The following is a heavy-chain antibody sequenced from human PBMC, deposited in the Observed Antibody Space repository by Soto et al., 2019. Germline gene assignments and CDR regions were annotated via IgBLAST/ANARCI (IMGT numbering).Heavy chain of an antibody. CDR1: GFTFSNYA. CDR2: ISDSGGSP. Sequence: PGGSLRLSCAASGFTFSNYAMSWVRQAPGKGLEWVSGISDSGGSPYYADSVKGRFTISRDNSKNTLYLQMNSLRAEDTAVYYCAKSYGESRRHFDYWGQGTLVTVSS. CDR3: AKSYGESRRHFDY. D-gene: IGHD4-17*01. V-gene: IGHV3-23*01. J-gene: IGHJ4*02.